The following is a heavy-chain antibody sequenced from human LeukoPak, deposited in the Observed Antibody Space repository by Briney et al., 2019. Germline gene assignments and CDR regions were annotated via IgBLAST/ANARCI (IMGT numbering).Heavy chain of an antibody. CDR3: ARGEYSYGLYYYYYMDV. CDR2: IYYSGST. CDR1: GGSISSYY. D-gene: IGHD5-18*01. V-gene: IGHV4-59*01. Sequence: PSETLSLTCTVSGGSISSYYWSWIRQPPGKGLEWIGYIYYSGSTNYNPSLKSRVTISVDTSKNQFSLKLSSVTAADTAVYYCARGEYSYGLYYYYYMDVWGKGTTVTVSS. J-gene: IGHJ6*03.